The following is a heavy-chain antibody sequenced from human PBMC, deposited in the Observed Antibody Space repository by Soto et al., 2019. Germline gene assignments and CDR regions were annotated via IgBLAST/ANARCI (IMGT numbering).Heavy chain of an antibody. CDR2: IYTSGST. CDR1: GGSISSYY. CDR3: ARACSSNSCYDVFDY. Sequence: PSETLSLTCTVSGGSISSYYWSWIRQPAGKGLEWIGRIYTSGSTNHNPSLKSRVTMSVDTSKNQFSLKLSSVTAADTAVYYCARACSSNSCYDVFDYWGQGTLVTVSS. V-gene: IGHV4-4*07. J-gene: IGHJ4*02. D-gene: IGHD2-2*01.